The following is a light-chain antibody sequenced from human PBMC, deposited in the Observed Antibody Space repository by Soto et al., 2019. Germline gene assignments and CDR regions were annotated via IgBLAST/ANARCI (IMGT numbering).Light chain of an antibody. CDR2: SAS. V-gene: IGKV3-20*01. CDR1: QSVSSSY. J-gene: IGKJ1*01. Sequence: EIVLTQSPGTLSLSPGGRATLSCRASQSVSSSYLAWYQQKPGQAPRLLIYSASRRATGIPDRFTGSGSGTDFTLTINRVEPEDFAVYFCQQYAGSPRTFGQGTKVDIK. CDR3: QQYAGSPRT.